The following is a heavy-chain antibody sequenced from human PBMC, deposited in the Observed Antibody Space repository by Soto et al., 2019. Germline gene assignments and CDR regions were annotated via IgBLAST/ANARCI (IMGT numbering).Heavy chain of an antibody. CDR1: GYTFTGYY. V-gene: IGHV1-2*04. J-gene: IGHJ5*02. CDR2: INPNSGGT. D-gene: IGHD3-3*01. Sequence: ASVKVSCKASGYTFTGYYMHWVRQAPGQGLEWMGWINPNSGGTNYAQKFQGWVTMTRDTSISTAYMELSRLRSDDTAVYYCARGDFWSGYTSKVENWFDPWGQGTLVTVSS. CDR3: ARGDFWSGYTSKVENWFDP.